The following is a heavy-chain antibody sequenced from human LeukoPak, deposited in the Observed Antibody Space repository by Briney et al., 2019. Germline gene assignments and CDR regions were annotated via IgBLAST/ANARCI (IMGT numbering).Heavy chain of an antibody. V-gene: IGHV4-39*07. J-gene: IGHJ4*02. CDR1: GGSIRSNYY. CDR3: ARRSITIFGVVSHFDY. CDR2: MYYTGST. Sequence: SETLSLTCTVSGGSIRSNYYWVWVRQPPGRGLEWIGSMYYTGSTFYNPSLKSRVTISVDTSKNQFSLKLSSVTAADTAVYYCARRSITIFGVVSHFDYWGQGTLVTVSS. D-gene: IGHD3-3*01.